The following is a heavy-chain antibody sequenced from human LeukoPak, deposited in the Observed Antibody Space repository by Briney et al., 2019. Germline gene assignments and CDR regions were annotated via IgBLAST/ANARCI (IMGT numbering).Heavy chain of an antibody. V-gene: IGHV1-2*02. CDR3: ARDGGSSSFPYYFGY. CDR1: GYTFTGYY. J-gene: IGHJ4*02. CDR2: INPNSGGT. Sequence: ASVKVSCKASGYTFTGYYMHWVRQAPGQGLEWMGWINPNSGGTNYAQKFQGRVTMTRDTSISTAYMELSRLRSDDTAVYYCARDGGSSSFPYYFGYWGQGTLVTVSS. D-gene: IGHD6-6*01.